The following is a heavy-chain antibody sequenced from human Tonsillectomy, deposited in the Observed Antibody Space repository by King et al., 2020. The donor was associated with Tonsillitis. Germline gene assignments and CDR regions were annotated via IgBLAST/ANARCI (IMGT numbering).Heavy chain of an antibody. CDR1: GSTFSSYA. D-gene: IGHD4-17*01. Sequence: VQLVQSGAEVKKPGSSVKVSCKASGSTFSSYAISWVRQAPGQGLEWMGGIIPIFGTANYAQKFQGRVTITADESTSTAYMELSSLRSEDTAVYYCARARRFYGDYGVDYWGQGTLVTVSS. V-gene: IGHV1-69*01. CDR2: IIPIFGTA. CDR3: ARARRFYGDYGVDY. J-gene: IGHJ4*02.